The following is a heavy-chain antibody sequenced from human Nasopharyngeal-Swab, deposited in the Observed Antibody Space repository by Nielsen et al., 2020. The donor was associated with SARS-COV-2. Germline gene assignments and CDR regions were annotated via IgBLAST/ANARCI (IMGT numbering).Heavy chain of an antibody. D-gene: IGHD4-11*01. Sequence: GSSLNISCAASGFTFSRYDMHWVRQAPGKGLEWGSVIPYDGSNKYYADSVKGRLTISRDNSKNTLYLQMNSMRAEDTAVYYSARGALLDYSNYWFGPWGQGTLVTVSA. V-gene: IGHV3-30-3*01. CDR3: ARGALLDYSNYWFGP. CDR2: IPYDGSNK. CDR1: GFTFSRYD. J-gene: IGHJ5*02.